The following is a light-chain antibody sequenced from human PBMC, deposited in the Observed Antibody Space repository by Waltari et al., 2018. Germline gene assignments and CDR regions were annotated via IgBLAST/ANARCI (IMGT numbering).Light chain of an antibody. CDR1: SNDVGAYNS. V-gene: IGLV2-8*01. CDR3: TSYTGNDNSKV. CDR2: EVS. Sequence: QSALTQPPSASGSPGQSVTISCTGTSNDVGAYNSVSWYQRHPGKAPKVLIFEVSKRPAGVPDRFSGSKSGNTASLTVSGLQAEDEADYYCTSYTGNDNSKVFGGGTKLTVL. J-gene: IGLJ2*01.